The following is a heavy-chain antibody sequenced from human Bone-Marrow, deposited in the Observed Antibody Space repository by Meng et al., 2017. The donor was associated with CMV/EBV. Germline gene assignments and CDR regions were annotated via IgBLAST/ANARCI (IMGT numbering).Heavy chain of an antibody. J-gene: IGHJ4*02. V-gene: IGHV1-2*02. CDR1: GYSFTDHS. Sequence: ASVKVSCKASGYSFTDHSFHWVRQAPGQGLEWMGWIYPNSGGTHYAQKFHGRLTVTTDTSISTGYMELSSLGSDDTAVYYCARDNDGGPAYWGQGKRVNGAS. CDR2: IYPNSGGT. CDR3: ARDNDGGPAY. D-gene: IGHD2-8*01.